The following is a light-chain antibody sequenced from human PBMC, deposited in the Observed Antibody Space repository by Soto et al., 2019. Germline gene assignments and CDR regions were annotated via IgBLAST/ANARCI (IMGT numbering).Light chain of an antibody. CDR3: ATWDRGLNPQGV. V-gene: IGLV1-51*01. Sequence: QSVLWQPPSVSAAPGKGFTISCSGSSSNIGKYYVSWYQQVPGTAPTLLIYDNTQRPSGIPDRFSGSKSGTSATLAITGLQTGDEDDYYCATWDRGLNPQGVFGTGTKSPS. CDR1: SSNIGKYY. J-gene: IGLJ1*01. CDR2: DNT.